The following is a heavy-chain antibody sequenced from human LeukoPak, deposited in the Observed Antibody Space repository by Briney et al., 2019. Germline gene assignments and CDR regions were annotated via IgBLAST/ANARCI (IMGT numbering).Heavy chain of an antibody. Sequence: SGPALVKPTQTLTLTCTFSGFSLSTSSMCVGWIRQPPGKALEWLARIDWGDDKYYISSLKTRLTISKDTSKNQVVLTMTNMDPVDTATYYCARIRSGSYSMDYWGQGTLVIVSS. D-gene: IGHD1-26*01. CDR1: GFSLSTSSMC. J-gene: IGHJ4*02. V-gene: IGHV2-70*11. CDR2: IDWGDDK. CDR3: ARIRSGSYSMDY.